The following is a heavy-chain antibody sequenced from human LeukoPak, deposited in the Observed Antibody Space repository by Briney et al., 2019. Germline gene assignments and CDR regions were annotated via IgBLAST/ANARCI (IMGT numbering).Heavy chain of an antibody. CDR3: ARDAWLVGTTNLYYFDY. Sequence: ASVKVSCKASEYTFTDYYMHWVRQAPGQGLEWMGWINPNSGDTNYAQKFQGRVTMTRDPSISTAYMALTRLRSDDMAVYYCARDAWLVGTTNLYYFDYWGQGTLVTVSS. J-gene: IGHJ4*02. CDR1: EYTFTDYY. V-gene: IGHV1-2*02. D-gene: IGHD1-26*01. CDR2: INPNSGDT.